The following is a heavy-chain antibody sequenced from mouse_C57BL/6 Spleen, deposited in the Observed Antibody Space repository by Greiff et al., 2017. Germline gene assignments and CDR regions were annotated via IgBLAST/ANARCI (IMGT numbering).Heavy chain of an antibody. CDR1: GYSITSGYY. CDR2: ISYDGSN. Sequence: EVKLMESGPGLVKPSQSLSLTCSVTGYSITSGYYWNWIRQFPGNKLEWMGYISYDGSNNYNPSLKNRISITRDTSKNQFFLKLNSVTTEDTATYYCARGAAVYYGNRYWYFDVWGTGTTVTVSS. J-gene: IGHJ1*03. D-gene: IGHD2-1*01. V-gene: IGHV3-6*01. CDR3: ARGAAVYYGNRYWYFDV.